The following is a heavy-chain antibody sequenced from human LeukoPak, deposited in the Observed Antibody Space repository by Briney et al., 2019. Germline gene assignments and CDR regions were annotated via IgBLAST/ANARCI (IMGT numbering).Heavy chain of an antibody. CDR1: GDTFTGYY. Sequence: GASVKVSCKASGDTFTGYYMHWVRQAPAQGLEWMGWINPNSGGTSYAQKFQGRVTMTRDTAISTAYMELSRLRSDDTAVYYCARDYSVSYYYYYYMDVWGKGTTVTVSS. J-gene: IGHJ6*03. CDR2: INPNSGGT. V-gene: IGHV1-2*02. CDR3: ARDYSVSYYYYYYMDV. D-gene: IGHD4-17*01.